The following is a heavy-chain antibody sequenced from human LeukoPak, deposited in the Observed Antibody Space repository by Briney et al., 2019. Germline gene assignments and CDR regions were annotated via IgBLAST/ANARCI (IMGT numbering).Heavy chain of an antibody. V-gene: IGHV3-9*01. J-gene: IGHJ4*02. CDR2: ISWNSGNI. D-gene: IGHD5-18*01. Sequence: GGSLRLSCAASGFTFDDYAMHWVRQAPGKGLEWVSGISWNSGNIGYADSVKGRFTISRDNAKNSLYLQMNSLRAEDTALYYCAKGRYSYGYHTSFDYWGQGTLVTVSS. CDR1: GFTFDDYA. CDR3: AKGRYSYGYHTSFDY.